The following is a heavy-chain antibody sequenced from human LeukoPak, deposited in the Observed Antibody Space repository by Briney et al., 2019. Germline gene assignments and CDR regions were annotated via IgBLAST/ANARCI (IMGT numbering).Heavy chain of an antibody. J-gene: IGHJ4*02. CDR2: IYSGGST. CDR1: GFTVSSSY. V-gene: IGHV3-53*01. Sequence: PGGSLRLSRAASGFTVSSSYMSWVRRAPGKGLEWVSLIYSGGSTYYAASVKGRFTISRDNSKNTLYLQMNSLRPEDTAVYYCAKGYNYAYEYWGQGTLVTVSS. D-gene: IGHD5-18*01. CDR3: AKGYNYAYEY.